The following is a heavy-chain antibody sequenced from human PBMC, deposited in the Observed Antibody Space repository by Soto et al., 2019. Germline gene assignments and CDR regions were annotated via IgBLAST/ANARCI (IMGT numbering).Heavy chain of an antibody. CDR3: ARMVVNYDFWSGYGVDV. J-gene: IGHJ6*02. CDR2: IDWDDDK. Sequence: SGPTLVNPTQTLTLTCTFSGFSLSTSGMCVSWIRQPPGKALEWLARIDWDDDKYYSTSLKTRLTISKDTSKNQVVLTMTNMDHVETETYYCARMVVNYDFWSGYGVDVWGQGT. D-gene: IGHD3-3*01. V-gene: IGHV2-70*11. CDR1: GFSLSTSGMC.